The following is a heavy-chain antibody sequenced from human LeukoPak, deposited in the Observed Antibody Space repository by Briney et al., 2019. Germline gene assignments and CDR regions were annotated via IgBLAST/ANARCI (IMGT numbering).Heavy chain of an antibody. V-gene: IGHV4-34*04. CDR1: AGFFSGYS. CDR2: INHSGRP. Sequence: SQTLSLTCAVDAGFFSGYSWGWIRQPQGKGLEWNGAINHSGRPNNNPSLRTRATISEDPSKNQFSLTLSSVNATAPAFYYLGRHVLRYFDWLPLPKDDAFDIGGQGTMVTVSS. CDR3: GRHVLRYFDWLPLPKDDAFDI. J-gene: IGHJ3*02. D-gene: IGHD3-9*01.